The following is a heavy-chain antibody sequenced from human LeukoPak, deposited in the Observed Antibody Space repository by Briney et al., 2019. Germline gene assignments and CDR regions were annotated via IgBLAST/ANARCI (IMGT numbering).Heavy chain of an antibody. D-gene: IGHD2-15*01. CDR1: GFPFSSYW. V-gene: IGHV3-74*03. Sequence: GGSLRLSCAASGFPFSSYWMHWVRQAPGKGLVWVSRINSDGSGTMYADSVKGRFTISRDNAKKTLYLQMNSLRAEDTAVYYCARGAVDCSGGSCYYLFDYWGQGTLVTVSS. CDR3: ARGAVDCSGGSCYYLFDY. CDR2: INSDGSGT. J-gene: IGHJ4*02.